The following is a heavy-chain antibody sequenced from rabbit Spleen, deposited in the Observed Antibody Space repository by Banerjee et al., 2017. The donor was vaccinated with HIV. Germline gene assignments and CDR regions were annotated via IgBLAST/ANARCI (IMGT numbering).Heavy chain of an antibody. D-gene: IGHD1-1*01. CDR3: ARDTSSSFSSYGMDL. Sequence: QEQLKESGGGLVQPGGSLKLSCKASGFDFSSYYMSWVRQAPGKGLEWIGYIYTGSGSTGYASWAKGRFTISKTSSTTMTLQVTRLTAADTATYFCARDTSSSFSSYGMDLWGPGTLVTVS. CDR2: IYTGSGST. J-gene: IGHJ6*01. CDR1: GFDFSSYYM. V-gene: IGHV1S45*01.